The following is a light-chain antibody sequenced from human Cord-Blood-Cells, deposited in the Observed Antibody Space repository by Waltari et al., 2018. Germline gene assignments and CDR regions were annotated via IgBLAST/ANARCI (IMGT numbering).Light chain of an antibody. CDR2: AVS. J-gene: IGLJ3*02. Sequence: QSALTQPASVTSSPGQSITISCTGTSSDVGGYNYVAWYQQHPGKAPKLMIYAVSKRPSGVSNRFSGLQAEDEADYYCSSYTSRSTLVFGGGTKLTVL. V-gene: IGLV2-14*01. CDR3: SSYTSRSTLV. CDR1: SSDVGGYNY.